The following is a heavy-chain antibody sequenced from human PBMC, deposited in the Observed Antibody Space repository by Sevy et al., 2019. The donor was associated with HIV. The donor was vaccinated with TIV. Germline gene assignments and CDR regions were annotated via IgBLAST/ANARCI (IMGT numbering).Heavy chain of an antibody. D-gene: IGHD6-6*01. Sequence: ASVKVSCKASGYTFTSYGISWVRQAPGQGLEWMGWISAYNGNTNYPQKLQGRVTMTTDTSTSTAYMELRSLRSDDTAVYYCARLFARRRNQGRLSSFDIWGQGTMVTVSS. V-gene: IGHV1-18*01. CDR1: GYTFTSYG. CDR3: ARLFARRRNQGRLSSFDI. J-gene: IGHJ3*02. CDR2: ISAYNGNT.